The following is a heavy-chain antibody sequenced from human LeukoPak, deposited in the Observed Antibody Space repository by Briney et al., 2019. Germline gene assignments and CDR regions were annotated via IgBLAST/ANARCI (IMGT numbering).Heavy chain of an antibody. CDR1: GVTFNRYD. CDR3: TINAEGSYGDYSYYNCHDMEV. J-gene: IGHJ6*03. D-gene: IGHD4-17*01. CDR2: IRSKDNRKPP. Sequence: RGGSLRLSCAAAGVTFNRYDMHCLRQATGEALEWVSRIRSKDNRKPPAYAASVKGRFTISRDDTKNRAYLQMNSLKSEDTAVYYCTINAEGSYGDYSYYNCHDMEVWGKGKTVTVSS. V-gene: IGHV3-73*01.